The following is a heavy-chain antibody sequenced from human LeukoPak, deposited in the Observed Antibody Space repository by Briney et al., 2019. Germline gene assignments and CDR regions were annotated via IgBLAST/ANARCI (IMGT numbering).Heavy chain of an antibody. V-gene: IGHV3-53*05. CDR3: AKETHTMIVVVINLSFDY. CDR1: GFTVSSNY. CDR2: IYSGGST. Sequence: GGSLRLSCAASGFTVSSNYMSWVRQAPGKGLEWVSVIYSGGSTYYADSVKGRFTISRDNSKNTLYLQMNSLRAEDTAVYYCAKETHTMIVVVINLSFDYWGQGTLVTVSS. J-gene: IGHJ4*02. D-gene: IGHD3-22*01.